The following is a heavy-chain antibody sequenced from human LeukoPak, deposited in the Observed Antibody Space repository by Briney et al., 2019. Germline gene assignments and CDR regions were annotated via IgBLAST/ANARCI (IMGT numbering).Heavy chain of an antibody. CDR3: ATPPGYGGSAPFDF. CDR2: IKSKSEGETT. D-gene: IGHD5-12*01. CDR1: GFTFSFTNAW. J-gene: IGHJ4*02. V-gene: IGHV3-15*01. Sequence: GGSLRLSCAASGFTFSFTNAWMNWVRQAPGKGLEWVGHIKSKSEGETTDFAAPVKGRFTISRDDSKNTVYLQINSLKTEDTAVYYCATPPGYGGSAPFDFWGQGTVVTVSS.